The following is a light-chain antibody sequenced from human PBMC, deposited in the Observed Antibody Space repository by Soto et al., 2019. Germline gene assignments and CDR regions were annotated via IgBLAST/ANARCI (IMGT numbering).Light chain of an antibody. V-gene: IGLV2-8*01. CDR2: EVS. CDR1: SSDVGGYNY. Sequence: QSVLTQPPSASGSPGQSVTISCTGTSSDVGGYNYASWYQQHPGKAPKLMIYEVSKRPSGVPDRFSGSKSGNTASLTVSGLQPEDEADYYCSAYAGSNVVVFGGGTKLTVL. J-gene: IGLJ2*01. CDR3: SAYAGSNVVV.